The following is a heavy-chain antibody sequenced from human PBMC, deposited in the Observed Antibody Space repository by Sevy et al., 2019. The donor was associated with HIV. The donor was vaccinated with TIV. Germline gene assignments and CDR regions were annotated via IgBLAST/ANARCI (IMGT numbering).Heavy chain of an antibody. CDR3: ARGKGGEMATIYFDY. Sequence: ETLSLTCTVSGYSISSGYYWGWIRQPPGKGLEWIGSIYHSGSTYYNPSLKSRVTISVDTSKNQFSLKLSSVTAADTAVYYCARGKGGEMATIYFDYWGQGTLVTVSS. J-gene: IGHJ4*02. CDR1: GYSISSGYY. V-gene: IGHV4-38-2*02. CDR2: IYHSGST. D-gene: IGHD5-12*01.